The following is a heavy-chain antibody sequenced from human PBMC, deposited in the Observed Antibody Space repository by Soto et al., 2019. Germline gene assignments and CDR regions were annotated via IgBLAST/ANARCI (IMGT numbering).Heavy chain of an antibody. CDR3: ARAGELPYYCYGMEV. J-gene: IGHJ6*02. V-gene: IGHV1-18*01. CDR1: GYTFTTSG. D-gene: IGHD1-26*01. Sequence: QVQLVQSGGEVKKPGASVKVSCKASGYTFTTSGVSWVRQAPGQGLEWMGWVSGYNGNTKYEEKVHDRVTMTTDTSTSTAYLELRSLTTDDTAVDYCARAGELPYYCYGMEVWGQGTTVIVSS. CDR2: VSGYNGNT.